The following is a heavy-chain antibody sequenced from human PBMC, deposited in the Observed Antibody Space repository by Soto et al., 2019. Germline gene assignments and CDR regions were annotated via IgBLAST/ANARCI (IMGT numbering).Heavy chain of an antibody. J-gene: IGHJ4*02. V-gene: IGHV3-74*01. D-gene: IGHD2-8*02. CDR3: VRDIEYCTSAPCPRHFNY. CDR2: INSDGTNT. CDR1: GFTFSSYW. Sequence: EVQLVESGGDLVQPGGSLRLSCAASGFTFSSYWMHWVRQAPGKGLVWVSRINSDGTNTNYADSVKGRFTISRDNAKNNMYLELGGLTGEVPAVYYCVRDIEYCTSAPCPRHFNYWGQGTLVTVSP.